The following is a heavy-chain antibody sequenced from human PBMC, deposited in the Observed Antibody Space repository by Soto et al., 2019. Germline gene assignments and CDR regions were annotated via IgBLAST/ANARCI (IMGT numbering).Heavy chain of an antibody. D-gene: IGHD3-9*01. CDR1: GGSISSEGYY. V-gene: IGHV4-31*03. J-gene: IGHJ3*01. CDR3: ARRHDILTGSDSFDV. Sequence: QVQLQESGPGLVKPSQTLSLTCTLSGGSISSEGYYWTWIRQHPGKGQEWIGDFYYSGTTSYNPSLKSRLTISVDTSNNQFSLRLSSVTAADTAMYYCARRHDILTGSDSFDVWGRGTMVTVSS. CDR2: FYYSGTT.